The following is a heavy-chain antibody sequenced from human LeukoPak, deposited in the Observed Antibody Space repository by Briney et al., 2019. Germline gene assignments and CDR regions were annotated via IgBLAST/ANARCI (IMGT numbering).Heavy chain of an antibody. Sequence: GGSLRLSCAASGLTFSSYAMNWVRQAPGKGLEWVSAISGSGDNTYYADSVKGRFTISRDNSKNTLHLQLNSLRAEDTAIYYCAKAPHWGQGTTVTVSS. CDR2: ISGSGDNT. V-gene: IGHV3-23*01. CDR1: GLTFSSYA. CDR3: AKAPH. J-gene: IGHJ6*02.